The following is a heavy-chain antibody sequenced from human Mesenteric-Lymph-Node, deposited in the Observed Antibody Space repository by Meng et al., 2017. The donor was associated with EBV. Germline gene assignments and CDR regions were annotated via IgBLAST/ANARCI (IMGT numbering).Heavy chain of an antibody. CDR2: SYWDDDK. CDR1: GFSPDTRGVS. J-gene: IGHJ5*02. Sequence: QITLKESGXTLVKXXXTLTLTCXLPGFSPDTRGVSGGWTRQPPGKALEWLGVSYWDDDKPYKPSLKNRLTVTRDTSKNQVVLTMTNMDPVDTATYYCGHRRYSNYGWFDPWGQGTLVTVSS. CDR3: GHRRYSNYGWFDP. D-gene: IGHD4-11*01. V-gene: IGHV2-5*02.